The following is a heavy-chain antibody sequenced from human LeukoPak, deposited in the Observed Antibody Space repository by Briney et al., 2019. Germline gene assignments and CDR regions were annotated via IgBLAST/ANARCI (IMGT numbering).Heavy chain of an antibody. CDR1: GYTFTGCY. CDR3: ARDRGLNDGMSGY. CDR2: INPNSGGT. D-gene: IGHD1-1*01. Sequence: ASVKVSCKASGYTFTGCYMHWVRQAPGQGLEWMGWINPNSGGTNYAQKFQGWVTMTRGTSISTAYMELSRLRSDDTAVYYCARDRGLNDGMSGYWGQGTLVTVSS. V-gene: IGHV1-2*04. J-gene: IGHJ4*02.